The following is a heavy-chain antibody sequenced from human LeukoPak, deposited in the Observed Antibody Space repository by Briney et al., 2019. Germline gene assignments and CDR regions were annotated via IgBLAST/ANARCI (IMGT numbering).Heavy chain of an antibody. CDR3: ANRISGSSS. CDR2: ISSGGGNT. CDR1: GYTFSTYA. D-gene: IGHD1-26*01. V-gene: IGHV3-23*01. Sequence: GASVKVSCKTSGYTFSTYAMSWIRQAPGKGREWVSAISSGGGNTDYADSVKGRFTISRDNSKNTVFLQMNSLRAEDTGVYYCANRISGSSSWGQGTLVTVSS. J-gene: IGHJ5*02.